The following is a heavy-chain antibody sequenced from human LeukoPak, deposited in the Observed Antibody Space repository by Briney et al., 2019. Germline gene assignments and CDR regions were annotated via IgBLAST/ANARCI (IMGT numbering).Heavy chain of an antibody. CDR2: ISSSSSYI. J-gene: IGHJ4*02. Sequence: GGSLRLSCAASGFTFSSYAMSWIRQAPGKGLEWVSSISSSSSYIYYADSVKGRFTISRDNAKNSLYLQMNSLRAEDTAVYYCARDRRRAGTTGFDYWGQGTLVTVSS. V-gene: IGHV3-21*01. CDR3: ARDRRRAGTTGFDY. D-gene: IGHD6-13*01. CDR1: GFTFSSYA.